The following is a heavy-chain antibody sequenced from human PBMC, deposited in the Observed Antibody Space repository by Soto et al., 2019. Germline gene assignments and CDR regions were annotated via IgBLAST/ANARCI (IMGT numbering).Heavy chain of an antibody. J-gene: IGHJ4*02. Sequence: QVQLQESGSGLVKPSQTLSLTCTVSGDSISSGGYSWSWIRQPPQKGLEWIGYIYHTGSISYSPSLKSRVTISVDKSKNQFSLILNSVTAADTAIYYCARAHYGPSGYYFDSWGQGTLFTVSS. CDR3: ARAHYGPSGYYFDS. CDR2: IYHTGSI. CDR1: GDSISSGGYS. D-gene: IGHD3-22*01. V-gene: IGHV4-30-2*01.